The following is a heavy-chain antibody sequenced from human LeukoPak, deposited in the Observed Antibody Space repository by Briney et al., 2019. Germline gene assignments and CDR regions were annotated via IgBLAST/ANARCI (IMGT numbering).Heavy chain of an antibody. Sequence: PSQTLSLTCTVSGGSISSGDYYWSWIRQPPGKGLEWIGYIYYSGSTYYNPSLKSRVTISVDTSKNQFSLKLSSVTAADTAVYYCARGLVGDSSGYALDYWGQGTLVTVSS. D-gene: IGHD3-22*01. CDR2: IYYSGST. V-gene: IGHV4-30-4*01. CDR1: GGSISSGDYY. CDR3: ARGLVGDSSGYALDY. J-gene: IGHJ4*02.